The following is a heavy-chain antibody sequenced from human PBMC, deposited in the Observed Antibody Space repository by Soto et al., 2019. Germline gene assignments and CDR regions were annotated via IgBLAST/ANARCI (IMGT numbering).Heavy chain of an antibody. D-gene: IGHD3-3*01. J-gene: IGHJ3*02. CDR2: INPATGAA. Sequence: QLHLVQSGAVVKKPGASVTVSCSASGYPVTAYYMHWVRQAPGRGREWMGGINPATGAAKYPQTFQGRVTMVRDPCTSTVFMALVGLTSGGTAVFDCARGGGVGVAGSAAFDMWGQGTLVTVSS. CDR3: ARGGGVGVAGSAAFDM. V-gene: IGHV1-2*02. CDR1: GYPVTAYY.